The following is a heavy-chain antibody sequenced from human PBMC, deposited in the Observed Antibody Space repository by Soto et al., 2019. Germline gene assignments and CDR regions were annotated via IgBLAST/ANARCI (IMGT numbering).Heavy chain of an antibody. J-gene: IGHJ4*02. D-gene: IGHD3-22*01. CDR2: ISAYNGNT. CDR3: ARDRSGYYPTPFDY. V-gene: IGHV1-18*01. Sequence: ASVKVSCKASGYTFTSYGISWVRQAPGQGLEWMGWISAYNGNTNYAQKLQGRVTMTTDTSTSTAYMELRGLRSDDTAVYYCARDRSGYYPTPFDYWGQGTLVTVSS. CDR1: GYTFTSYG.